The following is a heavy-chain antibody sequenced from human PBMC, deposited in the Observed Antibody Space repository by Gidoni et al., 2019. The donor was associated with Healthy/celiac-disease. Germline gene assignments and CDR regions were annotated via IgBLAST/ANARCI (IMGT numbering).Heavy chain of an antibody. Sequence: QLQLQESGPGLVKPSEPLSLTCTVSGGSISSSSYYWGWIRQPPGKGLEWIGSIYYSGSTYYNPSLKSRVTISVDTSKNQFSLKLSSVTAADTAVYYCARDKAAAGRGIDYWGQGTLVTVSS. J-gene: IGHJ4*02. CDR2: IYYSGST. CDR3: ARDKAAAGRGIDY. V-gene: IGHV4-39*07. CDR1: GGSISSSSYY. D-gene: IGHD6-13*01.